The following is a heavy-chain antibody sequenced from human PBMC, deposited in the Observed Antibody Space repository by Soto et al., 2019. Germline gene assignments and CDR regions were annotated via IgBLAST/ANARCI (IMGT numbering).Heavy chain of an antibody. V-gene: IGHV1-69*01. CDR2: LLPVFGTP. CDR3: ARSESRNGYNQDYYFDY. J-gene: IGHJ4*02. D-gene: IGHD3-10*01. Sequence: QVHLVQSGPEVKKPGSSVKVSCRSSGGTFRTYAISWVRQAPGQGLEWMGWLLPVFGTPAYGPRFQGRVTITADESSTTSYMKLTGLRSDDTAVYYCARSESRNGYNQDYYFDYWGQGTLVAVSS. CDR1: GGTFRTYA.